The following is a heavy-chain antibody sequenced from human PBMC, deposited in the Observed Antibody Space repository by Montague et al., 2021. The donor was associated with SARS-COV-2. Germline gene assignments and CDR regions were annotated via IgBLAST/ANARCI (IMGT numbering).Heavy chain of an antibody. J-gene: IGHJ4*02. Sequence: SLRLSCAASGFTFSSYAMNWVRQAPGKGLEWVSYISSSGSIIYYADSVKGRFTISRDNAKNSLYLQMNSLRAEDTAVYYCARGHFGWLLLPDDYFDHWGQGTLVTVSS. V-gene: IGHV3-48*03. D-gene: IGHD3-9*01. CDR1: GFTFSSYA. CDR3: ARGHFGWLLLPDDYFDH. CDR2: ISSSGSII.